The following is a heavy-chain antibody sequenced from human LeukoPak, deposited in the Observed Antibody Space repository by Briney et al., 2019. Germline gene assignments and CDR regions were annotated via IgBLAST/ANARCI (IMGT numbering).Heavy chain of an antibody. D-gene: IGHD6-19*01. Sequence: PSETLSLTCTVSGGSISSYYWNWIRQPPGKGLEWIGYTYYSGSTNYNPSLKSRVTISRDTSKNQFSLKLSSVTAADTAVYYCATSYSSSAYSSYGMDVWGQGTTVTVAS. J-gene: IGHJ6*02. CDR1: GGSISSYY. CDR2: TYYSGST. V-gene: IGHV4-59*01. CDR3: ATSYSSSAYSSYGMDV.